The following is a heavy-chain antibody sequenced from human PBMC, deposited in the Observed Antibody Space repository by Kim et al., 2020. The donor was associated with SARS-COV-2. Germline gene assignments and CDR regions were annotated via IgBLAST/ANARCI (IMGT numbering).Heavy chain of an antibody. D-gene: IGHD3-22*01. J-gene: IGHJ4*02. CDR2: IYYSGST. Sequence: SETLSLTCTVSGGSISSGGYYWSWIRQHPGKGLEWIGYIYYSGSTYYNPSLKSRVTISVDTSKNQFSLKLSSVTAADTAVYYCARSSTVGGPYYYDSSGYYYPDYWGQGTLVTVSS. CDR3: ARSSTVGGPYYYDSSGYYYPDY. V-gene: IGHV4-31*03. CDR1: GGSISSGGYY.